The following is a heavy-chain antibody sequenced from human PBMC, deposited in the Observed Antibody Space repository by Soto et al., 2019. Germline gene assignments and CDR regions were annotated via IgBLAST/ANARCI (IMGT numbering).Heavy chain of an antibody. D-gene: IGHD1-1*01. V-gene: IGHV4-59*01. CDR1: GGSISSYY. CDR3: ARGPNWNHGMDV. J-gene: IGHJ6*02. Sequence: TLSLTCTVSGGSISSYYWSWIRQPPGKGLEWIGYIYYSGSTNYNPSLKSRVTISVDTSKNQFSLKLSSVTAADTAVYYCARGPNWNHGMDVWGQGTTVTVSS. CDR2: IYYSGST.